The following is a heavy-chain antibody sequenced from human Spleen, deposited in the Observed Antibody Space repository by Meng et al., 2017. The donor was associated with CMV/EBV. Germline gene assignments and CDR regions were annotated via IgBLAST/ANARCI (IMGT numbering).Heavy chain of an antibody. V-gene: IGHV1-8*01. CDR1: GYTFTSYD. CDR3: ARKMSLAATGNYYGMDV. D-gene: IGHD6-25*01. Sequence: ASVKVSCKASGYTFTSYDINWVRQATGQGPEWMGWMNPNSGNTGYAQKFQGRVTMTRNTSISTAYMELSSLRSEDTAVYYCARKMSLAATGNYYGMDVWGQGTTVTVSS. CDR2: MNPNSGNT. J-gene: IGHJ6*01.